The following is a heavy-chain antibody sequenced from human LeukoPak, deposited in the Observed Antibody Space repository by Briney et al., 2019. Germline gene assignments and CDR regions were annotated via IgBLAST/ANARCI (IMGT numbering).Heavy chain of an antibody. D-gene: IGHD6-25*01. Sequence: SGTLSLTCTVSGGSISSGDYYWSWIRQPPGKGLEWIGYIYYDESTYYNPSLKSRITISVDTSKNQFSLRLRSVTAADTAVYYCADLAGETEAFRVWGQGTMVTVSS. J-gene: IGHJ3*01. CDR3: ADLAGETEAFRV. V-gene: IGHV4-30-4*01. CDR1: GGSISSGDYY. CDR2: IYYDEST.